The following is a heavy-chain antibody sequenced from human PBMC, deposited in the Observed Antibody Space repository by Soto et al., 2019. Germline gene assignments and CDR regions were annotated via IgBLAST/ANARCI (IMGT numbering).Heavy chain of an antibody. CDR3: ARDHRYCSSTSCYSDMDV. CDR1: SGSISSSNW. Sequence: QVQLQESGPGLVKPSGTLSLTCAVSSGSISSSNWWSWVRQPPGKGLEWIGEIYHSGSTTYNPSLKSRVTISVDKSKNQFSLKLSSVTAADTAVYYCARDHRYCSSTSCYSDMDVWGKGTTVTVSS. D-gene: IGHD2-2*01. J-gene: IGHJ6*03. CDR2: IYHSGST. V-gene: IGHV4-4*02.